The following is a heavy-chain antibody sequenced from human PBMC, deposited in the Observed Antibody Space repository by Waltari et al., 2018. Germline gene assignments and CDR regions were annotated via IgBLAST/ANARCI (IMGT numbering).Heavy chain of an antibody. CDR2: IKPDGSVK. Sequence: EVQLVESGGGLVQPGGSLRLSCAASTFTFSNYWMTWVRQAPGKGLDWVATIKPDGSVKHYVDSVKGRFIVSRDNAKNSLYLEMNNLRAEDTGVYYCVRAVISADSYWGQGTLVTVSS. V-gene: IGHV3-7*01. J-gene: IGHJ4*02. D-gene: IGHD6-6*01. CDR1: TFTFSNYW. CDR3: VRAVISADSY.